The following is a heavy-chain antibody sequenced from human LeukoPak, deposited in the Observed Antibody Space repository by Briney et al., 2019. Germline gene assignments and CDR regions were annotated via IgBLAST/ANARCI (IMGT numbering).Heavy chain of an antibody. CDR3: VRDAYIDRYFDY. D-gene: IGHD3-22*01. CDR2: IKQDGRER. Sequence: PGGSLRLSRAASGFTYTNEWMSWVRQAPGKGREWVANIKQDGRERYYVASVTGRSTISRDNTKNSMYLQMNSVRADDTAVYYCVRDAYIDRYFDYWGEGALVTVSS. V-gene: IGHV3-7*01. CDR1: GFTYTNEW. J-gene: IGHJ4*02.